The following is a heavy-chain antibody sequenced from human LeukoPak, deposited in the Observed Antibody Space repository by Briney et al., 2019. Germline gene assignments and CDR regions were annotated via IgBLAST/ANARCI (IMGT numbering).Heavy chain of an antibody. D-gene: IGHD1-14*01. J-gene: IGHJ4*02. CDR3: TRHKTNTWSSDY. Sequence: ISAKGSGSRFTIDWIGGAGQVRGKGREWMVIIYDCDSDTRYSPSFQGQVTISVDTSTSPASLQWRSLTASDTAMYYCTRHKTNTWSSDYWGQGTLVTVSS. CDR1: GSRFTIDW. V-gene: IGHV5-51*01. CDR2: IYDCDSDT.